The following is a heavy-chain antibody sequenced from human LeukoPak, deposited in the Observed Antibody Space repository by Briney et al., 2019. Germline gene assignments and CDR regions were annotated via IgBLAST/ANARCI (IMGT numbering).Heavy chain of an antibody. Sequence: SVKVSCKASGFTFTSSAVQWVRQARGQRLEWIGWIVVGSGNTNYAQKFQERVAITRDMSTSTAYMELSSLRSEDTAVYYCAAFQSRYCSSTSCSFDYWGQGTLVTVSS. J-gene: IGHJ4*02. CDR3: AAFQSRYCSSTSCSFDY. CDR1: GFTFTSSA. D-gene: IGHD2-2*01. V-gene: IGHV1-58*01. CDR2: IVVGSGNT.